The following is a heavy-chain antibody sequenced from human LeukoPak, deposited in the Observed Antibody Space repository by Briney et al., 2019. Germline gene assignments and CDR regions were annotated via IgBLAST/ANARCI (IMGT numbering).Heavy chain of an antibody. Sequence: SQTLSLTCAVSGGSIRSGDYSWSWVRQPSGKGLEWIGNIYHSGNTYYNPSLKSRVTISVDRSKNQFSLKLSSVTAADTAVYYCAGLVGRYSSGLYYYYFDYWGQGTLVTVSS. D-gene: IGHD3-22*01. V-gene: IGHV4-30-2*01. CDR1: GGSIRSGDYS. CDR2: IYHSGNT. CDR3: AGLVGRYSSGLYYYYFDY. J-gene: IGHJ4*02.